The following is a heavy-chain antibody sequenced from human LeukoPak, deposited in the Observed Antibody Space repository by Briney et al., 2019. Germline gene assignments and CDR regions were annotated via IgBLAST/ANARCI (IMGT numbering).Heavy chain of an antibody. J-gene: IGHJ3*02. CDR1: GFAFSRYW. Sequence: GGSLRLSCAASGFAFSRYWMSWVRQAAGNRLRWVANIKEDGSVKYYVDSVKGRFTISRDNAKNSLYLQMNSLRAEDTAVYYCARAGHGSYYDFWSGYYNAAFDIWGQGTMVTVSS. CDR2: IKEDGSVK. V-gene: IGHV3-7*01. CDR3: ARAGHGSYYDFWSGYYNAAFDI. D-gene: IGHD3-3*01.